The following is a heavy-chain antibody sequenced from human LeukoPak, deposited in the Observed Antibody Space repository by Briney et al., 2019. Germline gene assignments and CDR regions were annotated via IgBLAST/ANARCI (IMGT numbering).Heavy chain of an antibody. Sequence: GGSLRLSCAASGFTFSSYWMSWVRQAPGKGLMGVSQINSDGSATSCADPVKGRCTISRDNAKNMLYLEMNSLRVGDTAVYFCTRDHGLDVWGQGTTVTVSS. CDR3: TRDHGLDV. CDR1: GFTFSSYW. CDR2: INSDGSAT. V-gene: IGHV3-74*01. J-gene: IGHJ6*02.